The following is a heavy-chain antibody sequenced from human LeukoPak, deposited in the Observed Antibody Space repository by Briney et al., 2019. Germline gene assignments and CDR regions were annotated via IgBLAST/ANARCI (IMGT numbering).Heavy chain of an antibody. V-gene: IGHV1-2*02. CDR2: INPNSGGA. CDR1: GYTSTDYY. Sequence: GASVKVSCKASGYTSTDYYIHWVRQAPGQGLEWLGWINPNSGGAHYAQNFQGRVAMTRDTSISTAYMELRSLRSDDTAVYYCARGGYDFWSGYFYYFDYWGQGTLVTVSS. J-gene: IGHJ4*02. CDR3: ARGGYDFWSGYFYYFDY. D-gene: IGHD3-3*01.